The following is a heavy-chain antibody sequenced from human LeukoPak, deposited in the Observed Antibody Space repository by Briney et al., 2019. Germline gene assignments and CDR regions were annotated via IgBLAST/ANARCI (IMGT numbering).Heavy chain of an antibody. CDR3: ARDRGIAVAGTFNY. J-gene: IGHJ4*02. D-gene: IGHD6-19*01. Sequence: SVKVSCKASGGTFSSYATSWVRQAPGQGLEWMGRIIPILGIANYAQKFQGRVTITADKSTSTAYMELSSLRSEDTAVYYCARDRGIAVAGTFNYWGQGTLVTVSS. CDR1: GGTFSSYA. CDR2: IIPILGIA. V-gene: IGHV1-69*04.